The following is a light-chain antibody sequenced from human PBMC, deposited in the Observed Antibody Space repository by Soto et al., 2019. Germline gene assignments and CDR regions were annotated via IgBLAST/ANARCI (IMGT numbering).Light chain of an antibody. CDR2: KAS. J-gene: IGKJ1*01. CDR3: QHYDSYSPAWT. CDR1: QSIGDW. Sequence: DIPMTQSPSTLSASVGDRVSITCRASQSIGDWLAWYQQKPGKAPKLLIYKASNIQSGVTSRFSGSGSGTDFTPAISSLQPADFATYYSQHYDSYSPAWTCERGTEVDIK. V-gene: IGKV1-5*03.